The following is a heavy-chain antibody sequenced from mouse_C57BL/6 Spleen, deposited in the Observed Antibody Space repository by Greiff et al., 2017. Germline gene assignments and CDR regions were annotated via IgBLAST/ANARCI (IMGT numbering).Heavy chain of an antibody. CDR1: GYTFTSYW. CDR2: IDPSDSET. V-gene: IGHV1-52*01. CDR3: ARSRWEYAMDY. D-gene: IGHD1-1*02. Sequence: QVQLKQPGAELVRPGSSVKLSCKASGYTFTSYWMHWVKQRPIQGLEWIGNIDPSDSETHYNQKFKDKATLTVDKSSSTAYMQLSSLTSEDSAVYYCARSRWEYAMDYWGQGTSVTVSS. J-gene: IGHJ4*01.